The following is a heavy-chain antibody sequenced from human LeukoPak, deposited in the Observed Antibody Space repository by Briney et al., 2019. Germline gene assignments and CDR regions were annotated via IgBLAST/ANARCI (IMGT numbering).Heavy chain of an antibody. CDR3: ARHPPYCSSDRCLFDY. CDR1: GGSISSSSYY. CDR2: FLYSGTT. V-gene: IGHV4-39*01. Sequence: NSSETLSPTCTVSGGSISSSSYYWGWIRQSPGKGLEWIGSFLYSGTTYYNPSLETRVTISVETSKNQFSLKLTSVTAADTAIYYCARHPPYCSSDRCLFDYWGQGTLVTVSS. D-gene: IGHD2-2*01. J-gene: IGHJ4*02.